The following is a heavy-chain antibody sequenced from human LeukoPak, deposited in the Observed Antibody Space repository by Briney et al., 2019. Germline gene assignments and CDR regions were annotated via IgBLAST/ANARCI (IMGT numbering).Heavy chain of an antibody. Sequence: SETLSLTCTVSGGSINSYYWNWIRQPPGKGLEWIGYIYSSGSTNYNPSLKSRVTISVDTSKNQLSLKLSSVTAADTAVYYCARTTMVRGTYYMDVWGKRTTVTISS. CDR1: GGSINSYY. CDR2: IYSSGST. J-gene: IGHJ6*03. D-gene: IGHD3-10*01. V-gene: IGHV4-59*01. CDR3: ARTTMVRGTYYMDV.